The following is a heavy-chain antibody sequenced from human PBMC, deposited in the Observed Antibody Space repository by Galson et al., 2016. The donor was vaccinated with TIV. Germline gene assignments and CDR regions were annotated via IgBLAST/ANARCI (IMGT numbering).Heavy chain of an antibody. D-gene: IGHD7-27*01. CDR2: FNPDSGAT. J-gene: IGHJ4*02. CDR1: GYIFINYY. CDR3: ARGNWARAFAY. V-gene: IGHV1-2*02. Sequence: SVKVSCKASGYIFINYYIHWVRQAPGQGLEWLGWFNPDSGATQYAQKFQGRVTMTRDTSISTAYMELRRLRSDDTAVYYCARGNWARAFAYWGQGTQVTVSS.